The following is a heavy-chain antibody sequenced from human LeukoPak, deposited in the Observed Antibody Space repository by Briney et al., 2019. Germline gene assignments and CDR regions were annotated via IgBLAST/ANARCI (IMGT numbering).Heavy chain of an antibody. D-gene: IGHD6-19*01. V-gene: IGHV3-23*01. CDR2: ISGSGGST. CDR3: AKRGSGWAPLDY. J-gene: IGHJ4*02. Sequence: GGSLRLSCAASGFTSSDYAMSWVRQAPGKGLEWVSAISGSGGSTYYADSVRGRFTISRDNSKNTLYLQMNSLRVEDTAVYYCAKRGSGWAPLDYWGQGTLVTVSS. CDR1: GFTSSDYA.